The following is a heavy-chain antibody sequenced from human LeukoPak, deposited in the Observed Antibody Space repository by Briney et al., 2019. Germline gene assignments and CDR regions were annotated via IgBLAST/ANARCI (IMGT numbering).Heavy chain of an antibody. CDR1: GGSISGYY. D-gene: IGHD3-22*01. Sequence: SETLSLTCSVSGGSISGYYWSWIRQPAGKGLEWIGRIYTSGSTNYNPSLKSRVTISVDTSKNQFSLKLSSVTAADTAVYYCARRPGYYDSSGYGMDVWGQGTTVTVSS. CDR3: ARRPGYYDSSGYGMDV. CDR2: IYTSGST. J-gene: IGHJ6*02. V-gene: IGHV4-4*07.